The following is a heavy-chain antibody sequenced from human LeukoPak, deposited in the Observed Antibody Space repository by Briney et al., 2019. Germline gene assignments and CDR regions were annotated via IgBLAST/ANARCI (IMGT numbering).Heavy chain of an antibody. CDR3: ARSTLSENWFDP. CDR1: GGSFSGYY. CDR2: INHSGST. Sequence: SETLSLTCAVYGGSFSGYYWSWIRQPPGKGLEWIGEINHSGSTNYNPSLKSRVTISVDTSKNQFSLKLSSVTAADTAVYYCARSTLSENWFDPWGQGTLVTVSS. J-gene: IGHJ5*02. D-gene: IGHD2-8*01. V-gene: IGHV4-34*01.